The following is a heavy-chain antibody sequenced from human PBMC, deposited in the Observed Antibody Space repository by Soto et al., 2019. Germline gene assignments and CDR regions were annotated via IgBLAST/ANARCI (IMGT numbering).Heavy chain of an antibody. CDR1: GGTFSSYP. CDR2: IIPFFGTS. J-gene: IGHJ6*02. Sequence: QVQLVQSGAEVNKPGSSVKVSCEASGGTFSSYPINWVRQAPGQGLEWMGGIIPFFGTSNYAQKFQGRVTITADDSTSTAYMELRSLRSEDTAVYYCARVGHITNYGMAVWGQGTTVTVSS. D-gene: IGHD1-26*01. V-gene: IGHV1-69*01. CDR3: ARVGHITNYGMAV.